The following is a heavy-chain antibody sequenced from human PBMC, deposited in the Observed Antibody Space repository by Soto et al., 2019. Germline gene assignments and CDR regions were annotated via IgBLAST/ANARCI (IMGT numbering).Heavy chain of an antibody. CDR1: GHTFSTYW. D-gene: IGHD3-9*01. Sequence: PGESLKISCKGSGHTFSTYWIGWVRQMPGKGLEWMGIIYPGDSDIKYSPSLQGQVTISADKSISTAYLQWSSLKASDTAMYFCARLTGLPYYHSMDVWGQGTTVTVSS. CDR2: IYPGDSDI. CDR3: ARLTGLPYYHSMDV. J-gene: IGHJ6*02. V-gene: IGHV5-51*01.